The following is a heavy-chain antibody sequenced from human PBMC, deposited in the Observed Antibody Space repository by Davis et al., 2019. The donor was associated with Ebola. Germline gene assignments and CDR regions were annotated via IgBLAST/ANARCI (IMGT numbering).Heavy chain of an antibody. CDR3: AKDEELQFGMDV. V-gene: IGHV3-23*01. J-gene: IGHJ6*02. D-gene: IGHD5-24*01. CDR1: GVTFRNYV. Sequence: GESLKISCAVSGVTFRNYVMSWVRQAPGKGLEWVALIYGSGSTYYADSVKGRFTISRDDLKNTVDVQMNSLRVEDSAIYYCAKDEELQFGMDVWGQGTTVTVSS. CDR2: IYGSGST.